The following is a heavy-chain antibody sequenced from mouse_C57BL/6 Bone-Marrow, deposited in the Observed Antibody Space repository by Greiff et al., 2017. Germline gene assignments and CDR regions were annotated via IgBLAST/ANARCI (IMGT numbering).Heavy chain of an antibody. CDR2: IYPRSGNT. D-gene: IGHD1-1*01. CDR3: ARGGFTTVVATRYFDV. Sequence: QVQLQQSGAELARPGASVKLSCKASGYTFTSYGISWVKQRTGQGLEWIGEIYPRSGNTYYNEKFKGKATLTADKSSSTAYMELRSLTSADSAVYFCARGGFTTVVATRYFDVWGTGTTVTVSS. J-gene: IGHJ1*03. CDR1: GYTFTSYG. V-gene: IGHV1-81*01.